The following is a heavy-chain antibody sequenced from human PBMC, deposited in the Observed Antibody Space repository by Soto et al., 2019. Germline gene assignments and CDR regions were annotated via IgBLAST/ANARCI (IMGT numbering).Heavy chain of an antibody. Sequence: QVQLVQSGAEVKKPGSSVKVSCKASGGTFSSYAINWVRQAPGQGLEWMGGIIPIFGTANYARKFQGRVTITADKSTSTAYMELSSLRSEDTAVYYCAIPADFRGQYYFDYWGQGTLVTVSS. J-gene: IGHJ4*02. CDR3: AIPADFRGQYYFDY. V-gene: IGHV1-69*06. CDR2: IIPIFGTA. CDR1: GGTFSSYA. D-gene: IGHD3-10*01.